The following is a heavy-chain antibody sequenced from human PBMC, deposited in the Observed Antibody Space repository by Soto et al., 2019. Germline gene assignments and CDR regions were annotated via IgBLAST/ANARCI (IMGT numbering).Heavy chain of an antibody. CDR2: INHSGST. Sequence: SETLSLTCAVYGGSFSCYYWSWIRQPPGKGLEWIGEINHSGSTNYSPSLKSRVTISVDTSKNQFSLKLSSVTAADTAVYYCARGVSSYSNYLAGRYYYGMDVWGQGTTVTVSS. D-gene: IGHD4-4*01. CDR1: GGSFSCYY. J-gene: IGHJ6*02. CDR3: ARGVSSYSNYLAGRYYYGMDV. V-gene: IGHV4-34*01.